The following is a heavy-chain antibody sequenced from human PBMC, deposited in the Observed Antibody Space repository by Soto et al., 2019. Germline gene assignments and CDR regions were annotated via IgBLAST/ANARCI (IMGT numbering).Heavy chain of an antibody. CDR2: IWYDGSNK. Sequence: QVQLVESGGGVVQPGRSLRLSCAASGFTFSSYGMHWVRQAPGKGLEWVAVIWYDGSNKYYADSVKGRFTISRDNSNNTMYMENTSLRAEVTAECYCASESCRGGSCCYDDHDVCCEVATWTDSS. J-gene: IGHJ6*04. CDR3: ASESCRGGSCCYDDHDV. CDR1: GFTFSSYG. D-gene: IGHD2-15*01. V-gene: IGHV3-33*01.